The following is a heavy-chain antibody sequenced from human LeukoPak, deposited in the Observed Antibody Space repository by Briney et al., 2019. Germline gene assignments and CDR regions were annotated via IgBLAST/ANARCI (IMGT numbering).Heavy chain of an antibody. Sequence: GGSLRLSCAASGFTFDDYAMHWVRQAPGKGLVWVSRINPDGATTDYAGSVKGRFTISRDNAKNMVYLQMDSLRAEDTAVYYCVRLLDVDYWGQGTLVTVSS. J-gene: IGHJ4*02. V-gene: IGHV3-74*01. CDR2: INPDGATT. CDR3: VRLLDVDY. CDR1: GFTFDDYA. D-gene: IGHD1-1*01.